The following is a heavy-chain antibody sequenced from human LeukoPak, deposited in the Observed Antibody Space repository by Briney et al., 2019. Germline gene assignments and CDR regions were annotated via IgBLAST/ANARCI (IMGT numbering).Heavy chain of an antibody. D-gene: IGHD2-2*01. V-gene: IGHV3-7*01. CDR2: ITPAGRDT. CDR3: VRWGVTAGMQD. CDR1: GFTFRDYW. J-gene: IGHJ4*02. Sequence: GGSLRLSCEGRGFTFRDYWMGGGRQARGEGREGGANITPAGRDTYYVDSVKGRFTSSRDNVKKSTFLQMNSLRVEETAFYHCVRWGVTAGMQDWGQGTLVTVSS.